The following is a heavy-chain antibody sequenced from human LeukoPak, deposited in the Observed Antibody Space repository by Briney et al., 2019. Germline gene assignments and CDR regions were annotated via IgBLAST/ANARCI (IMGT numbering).Heavy chain of an antibody. J-gene: IGHJ4*02. D-gene: IGHD3-10*01. Sequence: GGSLRLSCAASGFTFSNYIINWVRQAPGKGLEWVSSISSTSNYIYYANSVKGRFTISRDNAKNSLYLQMNSLRAEDTAVYYCARVQHGDPGDYWGQGTLVTVSS. CDR1: GFTFSNYI. CDR3: ARVQHGDPGDY. CDR2: ISSTSNYI. V-gene: IGHV3-21*01.